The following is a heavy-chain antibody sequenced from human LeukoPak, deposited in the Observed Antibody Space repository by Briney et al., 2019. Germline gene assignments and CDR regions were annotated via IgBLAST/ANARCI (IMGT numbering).Heavy chain of an antibody. CDR2: IIPIFGTA. CDR3: ASGEPYSGSYGDY. CDR1: GYTFTSYG. V-gene: IGHV1-69*05. D-gene: IGHD1-26*01. J-gene: IGHJ4*02. Sequence: GASVKVSCKASGYTFTSYGISWVRQAPGQGLEWMGRIIPIFGTANYAQKFQGRVTITTDESTSTAYMELSSLRSEDTAVYYCASGEPYSGSYGDYWGQGTLVTVSS.